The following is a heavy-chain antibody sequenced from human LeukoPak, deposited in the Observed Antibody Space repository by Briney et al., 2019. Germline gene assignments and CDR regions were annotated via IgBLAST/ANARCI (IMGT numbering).Heavy chain of an antibody. J-gene: IGHJ6*03. D-gene: IGHD5-24*01. CDR1: GFTFGNFA. CDR3: AEAGTDGLTHNNYYMDV. CDR2: INSDGDGT. V-gene: IGHV3-23*01. Sequence: PGGSLRLSCAASGFTFGNFAMRWVRQVPGKGLEWVSAINSDGDGTYYADSVKGRFIITRDNSENTVYLQMNNLRAEDTALYFCAEAGTDGLTHNNYYMDVWGKGTTVTVSS.